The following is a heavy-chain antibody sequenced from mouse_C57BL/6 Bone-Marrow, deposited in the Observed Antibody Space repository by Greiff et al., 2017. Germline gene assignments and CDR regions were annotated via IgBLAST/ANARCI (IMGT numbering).Heavy chain of an antibody. CDR2: IYPGSGST. J-gene: IGHJ3*01. Sequence: QVQLQQSGAELVKPGASVKMSCKASGFTFTSYWITWVKQRPGQGLEWIGDIYPGSGSTNYNEKFKSKATLTVDTSSSTAYMQLSSLTSEDSAVYFCARRGLPWFAYWGQGTLVTVSA. D-gene: IGHD3-3*01. V-gene: IGHV1-55*01. CDR3: ARRGLPWFAY. CDR1: GFTFTSYW.